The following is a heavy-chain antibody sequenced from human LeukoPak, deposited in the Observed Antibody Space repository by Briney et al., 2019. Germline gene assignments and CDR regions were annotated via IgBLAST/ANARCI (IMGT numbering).Heavy chain of an antibody. CDR3: ARQLGYCSSTSCYADKVDH. V-gene: IGHV4-39*01. D-gene: IGHD2-2*01. CDR1: GGSISSSSYY. CDR2: IYYSGST. J-gene: IGHJ4*02. Sequence: MSSETLSLTCTVSGGSISSSSYYWGWIRQPPGKGLEWIGSIYYSGSTYYNPSLKSRVTISVDTSKNQFSLKLSSVTAADTAVYYCARQLGYCSSTSCYADKVDHWGQGTLVTVSS.